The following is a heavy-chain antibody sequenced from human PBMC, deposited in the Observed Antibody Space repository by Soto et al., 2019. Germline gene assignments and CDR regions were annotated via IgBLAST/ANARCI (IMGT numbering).Heavy chain of an antibody. J-gene: IGHJ4*02. CDR3: ARVVGPGYYFDY. D-gene: IGHD3-10*01. CDR1: GFTFSSYS. CDR2: ISSSSSYI. Sequence: GGSLRLSCAASGFTFSSYSMNWVRQAPGKGLEWVSSISSSSSYIYYADSVKGRFTISRDNAKNSLYLQMNSLRAEDTAVYYCARVVGPGYYFDYWGRGTLVTVSS. V-gene: IGHV3-21*01.